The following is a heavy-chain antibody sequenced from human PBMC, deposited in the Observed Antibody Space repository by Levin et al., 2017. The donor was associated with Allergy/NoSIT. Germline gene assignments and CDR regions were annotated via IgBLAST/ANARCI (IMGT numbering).Heavy chain of an antibody. V-gene: IGHV1-2*02. Sequence: EASVKVSCKTSGYTLTGYHMHWVRQAPGQGLEWMGWINPNTGGTQCAQNFQGRITMTRDTSIDTAYTELSRLTSDDTAVYYCARVTEWGAQLWFYFDFWGQGTLITVSS. J-gene: IGHJ4*02. D-gene: IGHD5-18*01. CDR2: INPNTGGT. CDR3: ARVTEWGAQLWFYFDF. CDR1: GYTLTGYH.